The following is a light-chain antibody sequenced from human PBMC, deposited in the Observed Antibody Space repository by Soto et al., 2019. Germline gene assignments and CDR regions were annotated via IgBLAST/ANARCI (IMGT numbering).Light chain of an antibody. CDR3: QQYKNWPPYT. CDR2: GAS. V-gene: IGKV3-15*01. Sequence: EIVMTQSPATLSVSPGERATLSCSASQSVSSNLAWYQQKPGQAPRLLIYGASTRATGIPARFSGSGSGTEFTLTISGLRSEDFAVYYCQQYKNWPPYTFGQGTNLELK. J-gene: IGKJ2*01. CDR1: QSVSSN.